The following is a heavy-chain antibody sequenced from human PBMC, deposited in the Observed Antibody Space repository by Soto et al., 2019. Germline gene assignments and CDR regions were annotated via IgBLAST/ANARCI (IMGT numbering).Heavy chain of an antibody. Sequence: SVKVSCKASGCTFSSYAISWVRQAPGQGLEWMGGIIPIFGTANYAQKFQGRVTITADESTSTAYMGLSSLRSEDTAVYYCARDDLVGATIPDAFDIWGQGTMVTVSS. V-gene: IGHV1-69*13. D-gene: IGHD1-26*01. CDR2: IIPIFGTA. CDR1: GCTFSSYA. CDR3: ARDDLVGATIPDAFDI. J-gene: IGHJ3*02.